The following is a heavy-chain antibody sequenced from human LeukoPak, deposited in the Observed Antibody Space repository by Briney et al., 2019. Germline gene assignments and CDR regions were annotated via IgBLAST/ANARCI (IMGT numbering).Heavy chain of an antibody. CDR3: ASDLSVRPGG. V-gene: IGHV4-39*01. D-gene: IGHD2-8*01. CDR2: IYYSGST. Sequence: SETLSLTCTVSGGSISSSSYYWGWIRQPPGKGLEWIGSIYYSGSTYYNPSLKSRVTISVDTSKNQFSLKLSSVTAADTAVYYCASDLSVRPGGWGQGTMVTVSS. J-gene: IGHJ3*01. CDR1: GGSISSSSYY.